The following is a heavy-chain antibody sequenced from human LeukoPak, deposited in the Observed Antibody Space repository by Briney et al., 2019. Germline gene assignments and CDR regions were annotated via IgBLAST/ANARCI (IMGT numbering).Heavy chain of an antibody. Sequence: GGSLRLSCAVSGFIFNTYTMNWVRQAPGKGLEWVSSISSSGSYIYQADSVKGRFTISRDNAKNSLYLQMNSLRAEDTAVYYCARYSRLTADYWGQGTLVTVSS. J-gene: IGHJ4*02. CDR3: ARYSRLTADY. CDR1: GFIFNTYT. D-gene: IGHD1-14*01. CDR2: ISSSGSYI. V-gene: IGHV3-21*01.